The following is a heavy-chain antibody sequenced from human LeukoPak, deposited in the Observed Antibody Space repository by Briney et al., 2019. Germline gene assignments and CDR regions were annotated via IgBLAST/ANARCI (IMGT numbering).Heavy chain of an antibody. CDR3: ARTVSSAGWSDDAFDI. CDR2: INWDGGST. D-gene: IGHD6-19*01. V-gene: IGHV3-20*04. Sequence: PGGSLRLSXAASGFTFDDYGMSWARQAPGKGLEWVSGINWDGGSTGYADSVKGRFTISIDNAKNFLYLQMNSLRAEDTALYYCARTVSSAGWSDDAFDIWGQGTMVTVSS. CDR1: GFTFDDYG. J-gene: IGHJ3*02.